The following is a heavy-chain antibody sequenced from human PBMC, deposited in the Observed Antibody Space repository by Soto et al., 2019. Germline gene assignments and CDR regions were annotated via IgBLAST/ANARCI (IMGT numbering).Heavy chain of an antibody. Sequence: QVQLVESGGGVVQPGRSLRLSCAASGFTFSSYGMHWVRQAPGKGLAWVAVISYDGSNKYYADSVKGRFTISRDNSKYTLYLQMNSLRAEDTAVYYCAKDLTSGWSGSYYFDYWGQGTLVTVSS. CDR3: AKDLTSGWSGSYYFDY. V-gene: IGHV3-30*18. J-gene: IGHJ4*02. D-gene: IGHD2-15*01. CDR2: ISYDGSNK. CDR1: GFTFSSYG.